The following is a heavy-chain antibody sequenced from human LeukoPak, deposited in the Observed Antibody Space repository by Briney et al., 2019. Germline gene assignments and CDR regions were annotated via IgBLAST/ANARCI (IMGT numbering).Heavy chain of an antibody. V-gene: IGHV3-15*01. CDR1: GFTFSNFE. CDR2: IKTKTDGGTT. D-gene: IGHD5-18*01. Sequence: GGSLRLSCAASGFTFSNFEMNWVRQAPGKGLEWVGHIKTKTDGGTTDYAAPVKGRFTISRDDSKNTLYLQMNSLKTEDTALYYCTTGTWIQLWLADYWGQGTLVTVSS. CDR3: TTGTWIQLWLADY. J-gene: IGHJ4*02.